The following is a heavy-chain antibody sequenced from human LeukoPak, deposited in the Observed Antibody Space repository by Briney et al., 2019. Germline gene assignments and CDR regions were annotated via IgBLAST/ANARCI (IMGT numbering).Heavy chain of an antibody. J-gene: IGHJ4*02. D-gene: IGHD6-13*01. CDR2: INHSGSA. CDR1: GGSFSGYY. V-gene: IGHV4-34*01. Sequence: SETLSLTCAVYGGSFSGYYWSWIRQPPGKGLEWIGEINHSGSANYNPSLKSRVTLSVDTSKNQFSLKLTSVTAADTAVYYCARGQPSVAADPVGIAGVRRGYLNYWGQGTLVTVSS. CDR3: ARGQPSVAADPVGIAGVRRGYLNY.